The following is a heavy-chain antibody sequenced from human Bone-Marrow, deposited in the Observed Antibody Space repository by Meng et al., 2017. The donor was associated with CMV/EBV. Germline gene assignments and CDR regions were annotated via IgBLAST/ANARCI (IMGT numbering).Heavy chain of an antibody. Sequence: ESLKISCTVSGDSMRSYYWSWIRQPPGKGLEWIGHIYYSGTTNYNPSLKGRVTISVDTSKNQFSLKLSSVTAADTAVYYCARDLPGNDGMDVWGQGTTVTVSS. CDR3: ARDLPGNDGMDV. D-gene: IGHD1-1*01. J-gene: IGHJ6*02. CDR2: IYYSGTT. V-gene: IGHV4-59*01. CDR1: GDSMRSYY.